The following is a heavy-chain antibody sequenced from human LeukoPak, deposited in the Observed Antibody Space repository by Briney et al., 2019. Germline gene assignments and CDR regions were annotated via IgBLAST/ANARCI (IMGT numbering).Heavy chain of an antibody. CDR2: INPNSGGT. D-gene: IGHD3-10*01. CDR1: GYTFTGYY. CDR3: ARGRGPYYCVMDV. V-gene: IGHV1-2*02. J-gene: IGHJ6*02. Sequence: GASLKVSCKASGYTFTGYYIHWVRQAPGQGLEWMGWINPNSGGTKYAQKFQGRVTMTRDTSISTAYMELRRLTADDTAVYYCARGRGPYYCVMDVWGQGTTVTASS.